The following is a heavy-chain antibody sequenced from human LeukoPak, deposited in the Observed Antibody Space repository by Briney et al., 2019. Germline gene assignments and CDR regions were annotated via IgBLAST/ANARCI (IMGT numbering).Heavy chain of an antibody. Sequence: ASVKVSCKASGYTFRTSGITWVRQAPGHGLEWMGWIDIVNGNTNYAQGLQDRVTMTRNTSISTAYMELSSLRSEDTAVYYCARVTQGYLVGGSYSGMDVWGQGTTVTVSS. J-gene: IGHJ6*02. CDR1: GYTFRTSG. V-gene: IGHV1-8*01. CDR2: IDIVNGNT. D-gene: IGHD1-26*01. CDR3: ARVTQGYLVGGSYSGMDV.